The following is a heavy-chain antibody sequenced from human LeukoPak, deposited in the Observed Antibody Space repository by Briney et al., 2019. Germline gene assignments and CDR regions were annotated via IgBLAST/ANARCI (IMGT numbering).Heavy chain of an antibody. Sequence: ASVKVSCKASGYTFTGYYMHWVRQAPGQGLEWMGWINPNSGGTNYAQKFQGRVTMTRDTSISTAYMELSRLRSDDTAVYYCARDSLWDYYDSSGYVFGYWGQGTLVTVSS. J-gene: IGHJ4*02. CDR3: ARDSLWDYYDSSGYVFGY. V-gene: IGHV1-2*02. CDR2: INPNSGGT. D-gene: IGHD3-22*01. CDR1: GYTFTGYY.